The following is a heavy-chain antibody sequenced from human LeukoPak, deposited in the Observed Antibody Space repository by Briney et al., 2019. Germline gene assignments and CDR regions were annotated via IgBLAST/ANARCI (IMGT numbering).Heavy chain of an antibody. V-gene: IGHV1-18*01. CDR2: ISAYNGNT. J-gene: IGHJ6*03. D-gene: IGHD2-15*01. CDR1: GYTFTSYG. Sequence: GASVKVSCKASGYTFTSYGISWVRQAPGQGLEWMGGISAYNGNTNYAQKLQRRVTMTTDTSTSTAYMGMRSLRCDDTAVYYCAPGPTRTPPYYYYYYMDVWGKGNTVTVSS. CDR3: APGPTRTPPYYYYYYMDV.